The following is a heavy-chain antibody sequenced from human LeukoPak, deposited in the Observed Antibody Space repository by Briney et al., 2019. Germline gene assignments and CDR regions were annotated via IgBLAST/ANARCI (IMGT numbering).Heavy chain of an antibody. V-gene: IGHV3-74*01. Sequence: GGSLRLSCAASGFTFSNYWMHWVRQAPGKGLVWVSHINSDGSRTNNADSVKGRFTISRDNAKNTLYLQMNSLRAEDTAVYYCARQPDYWGQGTLVTVSS. J-gene: IGHJ4*02. CDR3: ARQPDY. CDR1: GFTFSNYW. CDR2: INSDGSRT. D-gene: IGHD1-14*01.